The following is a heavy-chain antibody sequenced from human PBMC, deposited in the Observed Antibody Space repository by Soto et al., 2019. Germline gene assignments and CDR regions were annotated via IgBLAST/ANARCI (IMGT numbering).Heavy chain of an antibody. J-gene: IGHJ4*02. V-gene: IGHV5-51*01. CDR2: IYPDDSKT. CDR1: GYIFTSYC. D-gene: IGHD6-13*01. CDR3: ARGLHSGSWYKGY. Sequence: EVQLVQSGKEVKKPGESLKISCKGSGYIFTSYCIAWVRQVPGKGLEWMGIIYPDDSKTIYSPSFPGQVNISADKSRSTAYLQWGSLKASDTAIYYCARGLHSGSWYKGYWCQGTLVSVSS.